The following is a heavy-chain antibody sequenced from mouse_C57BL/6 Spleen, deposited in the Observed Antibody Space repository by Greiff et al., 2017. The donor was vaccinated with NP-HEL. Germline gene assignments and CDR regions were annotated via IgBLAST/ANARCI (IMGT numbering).Heavy chain of an antibody. CDR3: ARVGGGRNFDY. CDR2: IYPGDGDT. D-gene: IGHD3-3*01. CDR1: GYAFSSSW. V-gene: IGHV1-82*01. Sequence: QVQLQQSGPELVKPGASVKISCKASGYAFSSSWMNWVKQRPGKGLEWIGRIYPGDGDTNYNGKFKGKATLTADKSSSTAYMQLSSLTSEDSAVYFCARVGGGRNFDYWGQGTTLTVSS. J-gene: IGHJ2*01.